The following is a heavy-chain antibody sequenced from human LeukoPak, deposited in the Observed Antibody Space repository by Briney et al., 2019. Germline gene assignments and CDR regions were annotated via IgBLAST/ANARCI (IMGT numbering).Heavy chain of an antibody. CDR1: GGSISSGGYY. J-gene: IGHJ4*02. V-gene: IGHV4-61*08. CDR3: AGGDTAMVTNY. CDR2: IYYSGST. D-gene: IGHD5-18*01. Sequence: PSQTLSLTCTVSGGSISSGGYYWSWIRQPPGKGLEWIGYIYYSGSTNYNPSLKSRVTISVDTSKNQFSLKLSSVTAADTAVYYCAGGDTAMVTNYWGQGTLVTVSS.